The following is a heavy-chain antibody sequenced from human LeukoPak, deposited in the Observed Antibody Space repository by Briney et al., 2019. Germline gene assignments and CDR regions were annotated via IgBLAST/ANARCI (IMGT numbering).Heavy chain of an antibody. J-gene: IGHJ4*02. Sequence: ASVKVSCKASGFTFTKYGINWVRQAPGQGLEWMGLIRPYNGNTNYAQKLQGRVTMTTDTSTSKAYMEVRSLKFDDTAVYYCARDNYDYVWGTQRVDFWGQGTLVTVSS. V-gene: IGHV1-18*01. D-gene: IGHD3-16*01. CDR1: GFTFTKYG. CDR3: ARDNYDYVWGTQRVDF. CDR2: IRPYNGNT.